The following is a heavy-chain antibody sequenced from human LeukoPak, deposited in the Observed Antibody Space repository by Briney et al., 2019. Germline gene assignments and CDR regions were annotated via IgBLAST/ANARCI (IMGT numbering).Heavy chain of an antibody. CDR1: GGTFSSYA. CDR3: ATRSITMVRGVIILDAFDI. Sequence: SVKVSCKASGGTFSSYAISWVRQAPGQGLEWMGVIIPIFGTANYAQKFQGRVTITADESTSTAYMELSSLRSEDTAVYYCATRSITMVRGVIILDAFDIWGQGTMVTVSS. J-gene: IGHJ3*02. V-gene: IGHV1-69*13. CDR2: IIPIFGTA. D-gene: IGHD3-10*01.